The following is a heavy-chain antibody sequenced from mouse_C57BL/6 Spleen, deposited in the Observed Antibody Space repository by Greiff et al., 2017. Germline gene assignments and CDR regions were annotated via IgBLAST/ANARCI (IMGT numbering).Heavy chain of an antibody. Sequence: EVQLQQSGPELVKPGASVKMSCKASGYTFTGSYMHWVKPSHGKSLEWIGYITPNNGGTSYNRKFKGTATLTVNKSSSTAYMELRSLTSDDSAGYYCASRQVAYWGQGTLVTVSA. J-gene: IGHJ3*01. V-gene: IGHV1-22*01. CDR1: GYTFTGSY. CDR3: ASRQVAY. CDR2: ITPNNGGT. D-gene: IGHD6-1*01.